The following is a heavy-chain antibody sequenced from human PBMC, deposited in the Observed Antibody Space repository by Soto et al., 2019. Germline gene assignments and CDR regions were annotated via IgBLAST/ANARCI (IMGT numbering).Heavy chain of an antibody. CDR1: GGSISSSNW. CDR3: ARGRQYDSSGYYAY. V-gene: IGHV4-4*02. J-gene: IGHJ4*02. Sequence: QVQLQESGPGLVKPSGTLSLTCAVSGGSISSSNWWSWVRQPPGQGLEWIGEIHHSGSTNYNPSLKSRVTISEDKSKNQFSLTRSSVTAADTAMYYWARGRQYDSSGYYAYWGQGTLVTVSS. CDR2: IHHSGST. D-gene: IGHD3-22*01.